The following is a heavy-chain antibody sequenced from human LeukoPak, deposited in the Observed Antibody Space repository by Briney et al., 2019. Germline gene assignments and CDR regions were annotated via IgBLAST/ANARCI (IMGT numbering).Heavy chain of an antibody. J-gene: IGHJ6*02. CDR3: ARLTVPGNYYYYYYGMDV. Sequence: GGSLRLSCAASGFTFSSYAMSWVRHAPGEGVEWVSAISGSGGSTYYADSVKGRFTISRDNSKNTLYLQMNSLRAEDTAVYYCARLTVPGNYYYYYYGMDVWGQGTTVTVSS. D-gene: IGHD4-11*01. V-gene: IGHV3-23*01. CDR1: GFTFSSYA. CDR2: ISGSGGST.